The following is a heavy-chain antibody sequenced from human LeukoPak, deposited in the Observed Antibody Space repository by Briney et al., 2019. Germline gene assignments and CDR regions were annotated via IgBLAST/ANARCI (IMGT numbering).Heavy chain of an antibody. D-gene: IGHD2-21*02. CDR1: GFTFDDYG. J-gene: IGHJ4*02. V-gene: IGHV3-20*04. Sequence: PGGSLRLSCAVSGFTFDDYGMSWVRQAPGKGLEWVSGINWNGGSTGYADSVKGRFTISRDNAKNSLYLQMNSLRAEDTALYYCARVRVTANRPYYFDYWGQGTLVTVSS. CDR3: ARVRVTANRPYYFDY. CDR2: INWNGGST.